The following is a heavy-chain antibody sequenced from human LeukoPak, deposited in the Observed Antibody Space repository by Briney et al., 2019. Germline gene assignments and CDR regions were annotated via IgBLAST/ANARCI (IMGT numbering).Heavy chain of an antibody. Sequence: GGSLRLSCAASRFTFSSYWMSWVRQAPGKGLEWVANIKQDGSEKKYVDSVKGRFTISRDNAKKSLYLQMNSLRAEDTAVYYCARGKYDSSGYPLLGFDYWGQGTLVTVSS. V-gene: IGHV3-7*01. CDR3: ARGKYDSSGYPLLGFDY. CDR1: RFTFSSYW. D-gene: IGHD3-22*01. J-gene: IGHJ4*02. CDR2: IKQDGSEK.